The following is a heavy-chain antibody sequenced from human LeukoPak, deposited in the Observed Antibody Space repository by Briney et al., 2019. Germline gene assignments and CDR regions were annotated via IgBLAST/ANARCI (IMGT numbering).Heavy chain of an antibody. CDR3: ARYADADIVPEGWFDP. D-gene: IGHD2-15*01. CDR1: GYTFIRNY. Sequence: GASLKVSRKGSGYTFIRNYIHWVRHGPGQGLEWVGIVNPSGDSTNYAQKFQGRLTMTRDTCTSTVYMQLSSPRSEDTAVYYCARYADADIVPEGWFDPWGQGTLVTVSA. V-gene: IGHV1-46*01. CDR2: VNPSGDST. J-gene: IGHJ5*02.